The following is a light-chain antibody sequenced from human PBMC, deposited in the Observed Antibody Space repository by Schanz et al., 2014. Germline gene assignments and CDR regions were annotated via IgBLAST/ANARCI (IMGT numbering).Light chain of an antibody. J-gene: IGLJ1*01. V-gene: IGLV2-8*01. CDR3: SSYRSSTLYV. Sequence: QSALTQPASVSGSPGQSVTISCTGTSSDVGGYNYVSWYQQHPGKAPKLMIYEVSKRPSGVPDRFSGSKSGNTASLTVSGLQAEDEADYYCSSYRSSTLYVFGTGTKLTVL. CDR1: SSDVGGYNY. CDR2: EVS.